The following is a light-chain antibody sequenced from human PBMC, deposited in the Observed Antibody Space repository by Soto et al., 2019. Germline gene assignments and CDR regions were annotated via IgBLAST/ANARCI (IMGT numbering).Light chain of an antibody. CDR2: VGTGGIVG. CDR3: GADHGSGSNFV. CDR1: SGYSNYK. J-gene: IGLJ2*01. Sequence: QPVLTQPPSASASLGASVTLTCTLSSGYSNYKVDWYQQRPGKGPRFVMRVGTGGIVGSKGDGXXDRFSVLGSGLNRYLTXXXXXXXXXXXYXCGADHGSGSNFVFGGGTKLTVL. V-gene: IGLV9-49*01.